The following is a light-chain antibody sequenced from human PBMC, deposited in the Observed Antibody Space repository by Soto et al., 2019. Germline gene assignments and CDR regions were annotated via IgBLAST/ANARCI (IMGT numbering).Light chain of an antibody. Sequence: ETVLTQSPGTLSLSPGERATLSCWTSQSVSSSYLAWYQQKPGQAPRLLIYGASSRATGIPDRFSGSGSGTDFTLTISRLEPEDFAVYYCQQYGSSPPVTFGQGTRLEIK. V-gene: IGKV3-20*01. J-gene: IGKJ5*01. CDR1: QSVSSSY. CDR3: QQYGSSPPVT. CDR2: GAS.